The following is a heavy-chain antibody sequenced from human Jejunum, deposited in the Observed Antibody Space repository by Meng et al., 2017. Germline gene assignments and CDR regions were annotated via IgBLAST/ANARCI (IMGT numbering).Heavy chain of an antibody. J-gene: IGHJ4*02. V-gene: IGHV3-23*01. Sequence: EVQLLESGGDLVQPGGSLRLYCAASAFTFSNYAMSWVRQAPGKGLEWVSMISGSGDSINYADSVKGRLTVSRDNSRNTLYLQMNSLEADDTAVYYCAKKGSNGGNGFDFWGQGTLVTVSS. CDR3: AKKGSNGGNGFDF. D-gene: IGHD4-23*01. CDR2: ISGSGDSI. CDR1: AFTFSNYA.